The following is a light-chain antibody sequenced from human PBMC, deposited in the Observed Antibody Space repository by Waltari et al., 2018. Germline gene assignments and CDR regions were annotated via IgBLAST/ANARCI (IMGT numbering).Light chain of an antibody. CDR1: QSVLFSSNNKNY. J-gene: IGKJ2*01. CDR3: QQYYDTLYT. V-gene: IGKV4-1*01. CDR2: WAS. Sequence: DIVMTQSPDSLTVSLGERATINCKSSQSVLFSSNNKNYLAWYQQKPGQPPKLLIYWASTRESGVPDRFSGSGSGTDFTLTISSLQAEDVAVYYCQQYYDTLYTFGQGTNL.